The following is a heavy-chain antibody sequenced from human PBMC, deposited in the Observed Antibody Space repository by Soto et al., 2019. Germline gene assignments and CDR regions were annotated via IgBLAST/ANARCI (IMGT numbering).Heavy chain of an antibody. CDR1: GFTFGSYA. CDR2: ISGSGGST. CDR3: AKFGISIFGVVIPFDP. Sequence: PGGSLRLSCAASGFTFGSYAMSWVRQAPGKGLEWVSAISGSGGSTYYADSVKGRFTISRDNSKNTLYLQMNSLRAEDTAVYYCAKFGISIFGVVIPFDPWGQGTLVTVSS. V-gene: IGHV3-23*01. D-gene: IGHD3-3*01. J-gene: IGHJ5*02.